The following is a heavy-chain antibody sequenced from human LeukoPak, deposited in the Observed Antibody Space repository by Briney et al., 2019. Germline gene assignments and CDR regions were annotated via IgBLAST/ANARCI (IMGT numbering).Heavy chain of an antibody. V-gene: IGHV3-23*01. J-gene: IGHJ4*02. CDR1: GFTLDNTA. Sequence: GGSLRLSCAVSGFTLDNTAMCWVRQAPGKGLEWISGISRMGFTTYYADSVNGRFTISRDTSKNTLYLQMDTLRPEDTALYYCAKEEVPNDYWGQGTPVTVSS. CDR3: AKEEVPNDY. CDR2: ISRMGFTT.